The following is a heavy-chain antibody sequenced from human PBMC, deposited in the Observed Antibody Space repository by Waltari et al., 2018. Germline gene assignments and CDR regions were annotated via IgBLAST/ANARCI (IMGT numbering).Heavy chain of an antibody. V-gene: IGHV4-38-2*02. D-gene: IGHD3-9*01. CDR1: GYSISSGYY. Sequence: QVQLQESGPGLVKPSETLSLTCTVSGYSISSGYYWGWIRQPPGKGLEWIGSLYHSGSTYYNTSRKRRGTVSVDTSKNQFSLKLSYVTAEDTAVYYCAREAERRHVPSKLRYFGWLKSRDNWFDPWGQGTLVTVSS. CDR2: LYHSGST. CDR3: AREAERRHVPSKLRYFGWLKSRDNWFDP. J-gene: IGHJ5*02.